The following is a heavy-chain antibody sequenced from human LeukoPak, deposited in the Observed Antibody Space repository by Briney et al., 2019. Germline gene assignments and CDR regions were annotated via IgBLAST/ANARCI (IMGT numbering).Heavy chain of an antibody. CDR1: GFTFSSYS. V-gene: IGHV3-21*04. Sequence: GGSLRLSCAASGFTFSSYSMNWVRQAPGKGLEWVSSISSSSSYIYYADSVKGRFTISRDNSENRLSLQMDSLRAEDTAVYFCAKDTTAWWYHRAYMDVWGKGTTVTVSS. CDR2: ISSSSSYI. D-gene: IGHD2-15*01. J-gene: IGHJ6*03. CDR3: AKDTTAWWYHRAYMDV.